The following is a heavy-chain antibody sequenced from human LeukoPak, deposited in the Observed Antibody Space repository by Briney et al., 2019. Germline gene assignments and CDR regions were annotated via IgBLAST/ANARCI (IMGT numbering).Heavy chain of an antibody. V-gene: IGHV3-66*01. CDR3: ATRPDGSNLPLYDF. D-gene: IGHD6-25*01. CDR1: GLSVSRKY. J-gene: IGHJ4*02. Sequence: GGSLRLSCAASGLSVSRKYLTWVRQAPGKGLEWVSLISSGGSTYYADAVRGRFTISRDNSRNTLYLQVNNLRVEDTAVYYCATRPDGSNLPLYDFWGQGTLVTVSS. CDR2: ISSGGST.